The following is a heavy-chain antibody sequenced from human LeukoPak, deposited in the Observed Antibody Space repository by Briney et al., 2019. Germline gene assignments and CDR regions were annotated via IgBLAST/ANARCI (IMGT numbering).Heavy chain of an antibody. Sequence: SETLSLTCAVYGGSFSGYYWSWIRQPPGKGLEWIGEINHSGSTNYNPSLKSRVTISVDTSKNQFSLKLSSVTAADTAVYYCARVIYYGSGSSSPWFDPWGQGTLVTVSS. J-gene: IGHJ5*02. CDR1: GGSFSGYY. D-gene: IGHD3-10*01. CDR3: ARVIYYGSGSSSPWFDP. V-gene: IGHV4-34*01. CDR2: INHSGST.